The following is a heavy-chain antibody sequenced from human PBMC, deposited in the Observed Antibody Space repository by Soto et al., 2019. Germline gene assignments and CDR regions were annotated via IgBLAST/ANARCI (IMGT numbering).Heavy chain of an antibody. CDR1: GDTFADYW. J-gene: IGHJ6*02. CDR3: AASIFYYGMDV. V-gene: IGHV5-51*01. CDR2: IYPGDSDT. Sequence: GESLTIYCRGAGDTFADYWIGWVRQMPGKGLEWMGIIYPGDSDTKYNPSFQGQVTISADKSITTTYLRWTSLKASDTAIYYCAASIFYYGMDVWGQGTTVTVPS.